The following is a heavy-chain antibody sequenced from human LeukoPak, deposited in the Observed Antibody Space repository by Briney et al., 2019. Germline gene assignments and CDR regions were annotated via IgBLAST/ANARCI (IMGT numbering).Heavy chain of an antibody. V-gene: IGHV4-59*01. Sequence: PSETLSLTCTVSGGSISSYYWSWIRQPPGRGLEWIGYIYYSGSTNYNPSLKSRVTISVDTSKNQFSLKLSSVTAADTAVYYCARSHSVWTSFDYWGQGTLVTVSS. CDR1: GGSISSYY. CDR2: IYYSGST. J-gene: IGHJ4*02. CDR3: ARSHSVWTSFDY. D-gene: IGHD3/OR15-3a*01.